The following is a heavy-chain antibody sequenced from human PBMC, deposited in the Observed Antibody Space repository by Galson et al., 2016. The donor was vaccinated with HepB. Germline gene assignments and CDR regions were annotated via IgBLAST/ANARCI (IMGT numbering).Heavy chain of an antibody. D-gene: IGHD2/OR15-2a*01. CDR2: TYYRSKWYY. CDR1: GDSVSSINAA. J-gene: IGHJ4*02. Sequence: CAISGDSVSSINAAWNWIRQSPSRGLEWLGRTYYRSKWYYDYAVSVKSRMTINPDTSKNQLSLHLKSVTPEDTAVYYCARDRASWDAQNTGNYDYRGQGTLVTVSS. CDR3: ARDRASWDAQNTGNYDY. V-gene: IGHV6-1*01.